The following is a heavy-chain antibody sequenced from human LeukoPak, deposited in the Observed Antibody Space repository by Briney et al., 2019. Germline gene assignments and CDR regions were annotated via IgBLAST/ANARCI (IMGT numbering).Heavy chain of an antibody. Sequence: GGSLGLSCAASGFTFSSYAMSWVRQAPGKGLEWVSAISGSGGSTYYADSVKGRFTISRDNSKNTLYLQMNSLRAEDTAVYYCAALRGYSYGGYFDYWGQGTLVTVSS. J-gene: IGHJ4*02. CDR3: AALRGYSYGGYFDY. D-gene: IGHD5-18*01. CDR1: GFTFSSYA. V-gene: IGHV3-23*01. CDR2: ISGSGGST.